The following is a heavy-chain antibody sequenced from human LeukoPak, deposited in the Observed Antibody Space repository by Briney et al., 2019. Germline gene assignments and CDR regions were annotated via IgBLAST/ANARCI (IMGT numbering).Heavy chain of an antibody. CDR3: ARDGGYCSGGSCYWVS. V-gene: IGHV3-7*03. J-gene: IGHJ5*02. Sequence: GGSLRLSCAASEFTFSSYWMSWGRQAPGKGLEWVASIKQDGSEKYYVDSVTGRFTISRDNAKNSLYLQMNSLRADDTAVYYCARDGGYCSGGSCYWVSWGQGTLVTVSS. CDR2: IKQDGSEK. D-gene: IGHD2-15*01. CDR1: EFTFSSYW.